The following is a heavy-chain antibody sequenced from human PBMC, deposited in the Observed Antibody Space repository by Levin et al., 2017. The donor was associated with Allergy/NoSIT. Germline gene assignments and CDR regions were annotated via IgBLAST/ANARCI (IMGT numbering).Heavy chain of an antibody. Sequence: SCAASGFTFSNVWMGWVRQAPGKGLEWVGRVNSKGDGGATDYAAPVEGRFTISRDDSKNTLYLQINSLKTEDTAVYYCAPYRLGAFDFWGQGTLVTVSS. CDR3: APYRLGAFDF. J-gene: IGHJ4*02. CDR2: VNSKGDGGAT. CDR1: GFTFSNVW. D-gene: IGHD3-16*01. V-gene: IGHV3-15*01.